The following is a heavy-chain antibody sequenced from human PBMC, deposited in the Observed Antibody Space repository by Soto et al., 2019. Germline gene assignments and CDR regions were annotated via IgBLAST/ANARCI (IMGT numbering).Heavy chain of an antibody. CDR1: GFTFSSYA. V-gene: IGHV3-23*01. D-gene: IGHD3-3*01. J-gene: IGHJ4*02. CDR2: ISGSGGST. Sequence: EVQLLESGGGLVQPGGSLRLSCAASGFTFSSYAMSWVRQAPGKGLEWVSAISGSGGSTYYADSVKGRFTISRDNSKNTLYLQMNSLRAEDTAVYYCAKGLASYDFWSGYSPVTPVDYWGQGTLVTVSS. CDR3: AKGLASYDFWSGYSPVTPVDY.